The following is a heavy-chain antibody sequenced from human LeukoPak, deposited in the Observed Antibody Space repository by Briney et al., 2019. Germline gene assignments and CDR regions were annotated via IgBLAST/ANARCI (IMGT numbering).Heavy chain of an antibody. J-gene: IGHJ4*02. D-gene: IGHD3-22*01. Sequence: GGSLRLSCAASGFTFSSYGTHWVRQAPGKGLEWVAVISYDGSNKYYADSVKGRFAISRDNSKNTLYLQMNSLRAEDTAVYYCAKGYYYDSSGENYFDYWGQGTLVTVSS. CDR3: AKGYYYDSSGENYFDY. V-gene: IGHV3-30*18. CDR2: ISYDGSNK. CDR1: GFTFSSYG.